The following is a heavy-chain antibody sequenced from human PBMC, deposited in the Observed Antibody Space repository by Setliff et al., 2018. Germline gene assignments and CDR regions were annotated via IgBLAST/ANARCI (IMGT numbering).Heavy chain of an antibody. CDR2: IYYSGST. D-gene: IGHD6-6*01. Sequence: SETLSLTCTVSGGSISSSIYYWGWIRQPPGKGLEWIGSIYYSGSTYYNPSLKSRVTMSVDTSKNQFSLKLSSVTTADTAVYYCARVSQLVVLSLYYYYGMDVWGQGTTVTVSS. CDR3: ARVSQLVVLSLYYYYGMDV. V-gene: IGHV4-39*07. J-gene: IGHJ6*02. CDR1: GGSISSSIYY.